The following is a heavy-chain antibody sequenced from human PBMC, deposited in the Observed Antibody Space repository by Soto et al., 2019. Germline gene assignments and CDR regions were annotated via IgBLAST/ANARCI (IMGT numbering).Heavy chain of an antibody. D-gene: IGHD6-13*01. CDR2: ISYDGSNK. Sequence: QVQLVESGGGVVQPGRSLGLSGAALGLTFIRYGLNGVRQLPAKGLEGGPVISYDGSNKYYPDSVKGRFTISRDNSKNTLYLQMNSLRAEDTAVYYCAKELGTSSSWYYYYYGMDVWGQGTTVTVSS. J-gene: IGHJ6*02. V-gene: IGHV3-30*18. CDR1: GLTFIRYG. CDR3: AKELGTSSSWYYYYYGMDV.